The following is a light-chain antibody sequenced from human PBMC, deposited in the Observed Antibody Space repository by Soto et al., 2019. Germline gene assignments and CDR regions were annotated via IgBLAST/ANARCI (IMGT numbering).Light chain of an antibody. J-gene: IGLJ1*01. V-gene: IGLV2-11*01. CDR3: CSYAGSSYV. CDR1: SSDVGGYNY. Sequence: QSALTQPLSVSGSPGQSVTISCTGTSSDVGGYNYVSWYQQHPGKAPKLMIYDVSKRPSGVPDRFPGSKSGNTASLTISGLQAEDEADYYCCSYAGSSYVFGTGTKVTVL. CDR2: DVS.